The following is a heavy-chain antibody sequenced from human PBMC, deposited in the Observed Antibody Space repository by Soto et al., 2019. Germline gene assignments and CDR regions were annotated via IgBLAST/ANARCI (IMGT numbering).Heavy chain of an antibody. V-gene: IGHV5-51*01. D-gene: IGHD5-18*01. CDR1: GYRFTSYW. CDR3: GNLVTYYYGRAF. J-gene: IGHJ6*02. Sequence: GESLNISCKASGYRFTSYWIGWVRQMHGKGLEWMGIIYPSDSDTRYSPSFQGQVTISVDKSINTAYLQWSSLKASDTAMYYCGNLVTYYYGRAFGAQGPTVPVPS. CDR2: IYPSDSDT.